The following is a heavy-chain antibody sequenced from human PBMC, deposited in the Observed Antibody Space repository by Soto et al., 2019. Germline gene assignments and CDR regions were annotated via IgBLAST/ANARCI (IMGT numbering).Heavy chain of an antibody. CDR1: GFTFSSYS. CDR2: ISSGSSYI. CDR3: ARSSGGSGKLWNYYGMDV. Sequence: EVQLVESGGGLVKPGGSLRLSCAASGFTFSSYSMNWVRQAPGKGLEWVPSISSGSSYIYYADSVKGRFTISRDNAKNSLYLQMNSLRAEDTAVYYCARSSGGSGKLWNYYGMDVWGQGTTVTVSS. D-gene: IGHD3-10*01. J-gene: IGHJ6*02. V-gene: IGHV3-21*06.